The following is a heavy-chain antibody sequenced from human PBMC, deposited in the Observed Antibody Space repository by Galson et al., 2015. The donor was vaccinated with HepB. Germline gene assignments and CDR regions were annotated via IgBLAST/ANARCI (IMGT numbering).Heavy chain of an antibody. V-gene: IGHV3-73*01. D-gene: IGHD6-13*01. Sequence: SLRLSCAASRFTFSGSAIHWVRQASGKGPEWVGRIRSKANNYATSYVPSLKGRFTIFRDDSKNMAYLHMKSLKTEDTAVYYCTRLGDFSGYSSRWGQGSLVTVSS. CDR1: RFTFSGSA. CDR2: IRSKANNYAT. J-gene: IGHJ4*02. CDR3: TRLGDFSGYSSR.